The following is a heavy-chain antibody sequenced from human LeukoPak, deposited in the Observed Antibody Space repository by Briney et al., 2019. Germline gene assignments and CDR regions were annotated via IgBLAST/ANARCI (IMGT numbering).Heavy chain of an antibody. Sequence: GGSLRLSCAASTFSFTSYAMNWVRQAPGMGLEWVSIIAHSGGTTHYADSVKGRFTISRDNSKNTLYLQMNSLRAGDTAVYYCVATKATESYYYNMDVWGKGTTVIVSS. CDR3: VATKATESYYYNMDV. V-gene: IGHV3-23*01. CDR1: TFSFTSYA. D-gene: IGHD1-14*01. CDR2: IAHSGGTT. J-gene: IGHJ6*03.